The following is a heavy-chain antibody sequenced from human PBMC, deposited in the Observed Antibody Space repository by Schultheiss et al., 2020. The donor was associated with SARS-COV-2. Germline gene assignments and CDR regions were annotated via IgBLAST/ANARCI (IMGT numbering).Heavy chain of an antibody. V-gene: IGHV3-23*01. D-gene: IGHD2-2*02. CDR3: ARDLLGYCSTTSCYTPAY. J-gene: IGHJ4*02. CDR2: ISGSGGST. CDR1: GFTFSSYW. Sequence: GGSLRLSCAASGFTFSSYWMHWVRQAPGKGLEWVSAISGSGGSTYYADSVKGRFTISRDNSKNTLYLQMNSLRAEDTAVYYCARDLLGYCSTTSCYTPAYWGQGTLVTVSS.